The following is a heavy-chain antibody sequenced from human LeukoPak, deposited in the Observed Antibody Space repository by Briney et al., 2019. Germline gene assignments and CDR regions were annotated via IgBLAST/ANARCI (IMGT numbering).Heavy chain of an antibody. CDR1: GFIFNDFW. V-gene: IGHV3-7*01. CDR2: IRQDGGAK. D-gene: IGHD6-13*01. CDR3: APPQTAVTGN. Sequence: GGSLRLSCTASGFIFNDFWMSWVRQAPGEGLEWVANIRQDGGAKNYVDSVKGRFTIPRDNAKKSLYLQMNSLRAEDTAVYYCAPPQTAVTGNWGQGTLVTVSS. J-gene: IGHJ4*02.